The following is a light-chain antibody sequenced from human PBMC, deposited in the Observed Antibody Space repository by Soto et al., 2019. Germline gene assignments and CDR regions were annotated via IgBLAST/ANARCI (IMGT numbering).Light chain of an antibody. CDR1: SSDVGAYNY. V-gene: IGLV2-14*01. J-gene: IGLJ1*01. CDR3: SSYTRSSTQV. Sequence: QSALTQPASVSGSPGQSITISCTGTSSDVGAYNYVSWYQLHPGKAPKLIISEVSNRPSGVSSRFSGSKSVNTASLTISGLQAEDEADYYCSSYTRSSTQVFGTGTKLTVL. CDR2: EVS.